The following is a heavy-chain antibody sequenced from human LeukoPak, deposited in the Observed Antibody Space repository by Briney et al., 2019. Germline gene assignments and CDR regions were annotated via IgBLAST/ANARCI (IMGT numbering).Heavy chain of an antibody. J-gene: IGHJ6*03. CDR3: ARKVGSGWYRWRYYYYMDV. CDR1: GGSISSSSYY. Sequence: SETLSLTCTVSGGSISSSSYYWGWIRQPPGKGLEWIGSVYYSGSTYYNPSLKSRVTISVDTSKNQFSLKLSSVTAADTAVYYCARKVGSGWYRWRYYYYMDVWGKGTTVTISS. V-gene: IGHV4-39*01. D-gene: IGHD6-19*01. CDR2: VYYSGST.